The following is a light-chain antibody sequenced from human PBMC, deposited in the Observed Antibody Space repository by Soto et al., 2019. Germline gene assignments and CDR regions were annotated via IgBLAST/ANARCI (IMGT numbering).Light chain of an antibody. CDR1: SSDIGGYNY. Sequence: QSVLTQPASVSGSPGQSITISCTGGSSDIGGYNYVSWFQQHPGKVPKLMIYEVTNRPSGVSNRFSGSKSGSTASLTISGLQAEDGADYYCSSYTSSNTLVFGTGTKV. CDR2: EVT. V-gene: IGLV2-14*01. CDR3: SSYTSSNTLV. J-gene: IGLJ1*01.